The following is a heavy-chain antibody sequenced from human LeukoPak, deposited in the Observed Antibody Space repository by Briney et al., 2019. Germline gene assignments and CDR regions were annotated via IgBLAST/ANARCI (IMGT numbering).Heavy chain of an antibody. CDR2: ISAYNGNT. D-gene: IGHD6-13*01. J-gene: IGHJ4*02. V-gene: IGHV1-18*04. CDR1: GYTFTDYY. CDR3: ARDSRIRGFDY. Sequence: ASVKVSCKASGYTFTDYYMHWVRQAPGQGLEWMGWISAYNGNTNYAQKLQGRVTMTTDTSTSTAYMELRSLRSDDTAVYYCARDSRIRGFDYWGQGTLVTVSS.